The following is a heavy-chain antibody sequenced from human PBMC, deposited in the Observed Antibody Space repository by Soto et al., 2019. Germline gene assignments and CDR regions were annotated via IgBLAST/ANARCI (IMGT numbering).Heavy chain of an antibody. CDR3: AHRGAGGDYNWFDP. J-gene: IGHJ5*02. CDR1: GSSLSTSGVG. V-gene: IGHV2-5*02. D-gene: IGHD3-16*01. CDR2: IYWDDDK. Sequence: QITLKESGPTLVKPTQTLTLTCTFSGSSLSTSGVGVGWIRQPPGKALEWLALIYWDDDKRYSPSLKSRLTTTTDTPTNQVVFTKTTMDTVYTAPHYCAHRGAGGDYNWFDPWGQGTLVTVSS.